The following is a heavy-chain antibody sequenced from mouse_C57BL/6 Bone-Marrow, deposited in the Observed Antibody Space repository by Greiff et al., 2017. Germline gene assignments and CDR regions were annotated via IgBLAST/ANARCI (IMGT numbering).Heavy chain of an antibody. D-gene: IGHD2-5*01. J-gene: IGHJ2*01. V-gene: IGHV1-42*01. CDR1: GYSFTGYY. Sequence: VQLQQPGAELVKPGASVKISCKASGYSFTGYYMNWVKQSPEKSLEWIGEINPSTGGTTYNQKFKAKATLTVDKSSSTAYMQLKSLPSEDSAVDYCARRGYSNYGFDYWRQGTTLTVSS. CDR3: ARRGYSNYGFDY. CDR2: INPSTGGT.